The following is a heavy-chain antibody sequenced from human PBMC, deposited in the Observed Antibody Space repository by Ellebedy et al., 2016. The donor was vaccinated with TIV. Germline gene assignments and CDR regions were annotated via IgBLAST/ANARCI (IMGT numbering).Heavy chain of an antibody. J-gene: IGHJ4*02. CDR2: FDPEDDET. Sequence: AASVQVSCKVSGYTLTELSMHWVRQAPAKGLEGLGGFDPEDDETIYAQKFQGRVTMTEDTSTDKAYMDLSSLRSEGTAEYYCATVFDGYRGLDYWGQGTLVTVSS. V-gene: IGHV1-24*01. CDR1: GYTLTELS. D-gene: IGHD5-24*01. CDR3: ATVFDGYRGLDY.